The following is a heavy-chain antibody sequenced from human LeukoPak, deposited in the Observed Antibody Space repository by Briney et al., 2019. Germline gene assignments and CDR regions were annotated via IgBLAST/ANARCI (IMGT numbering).Heavy chain of an antibody. D-gene: IGHD6-13*01. Sequence: SQTLSLTCVISGDSVSSNNAAWNWIRQSPSRGLEWLGRTYYRSKWYSYYAVSVKSRIIINPDTSKNQFSLQLNSVTPEDTAVYYCARWVAAPGKNWFDPWGQGTLVTVSS. J-gene: IGHJ5*02. V-gene: IGHV6-1*01. CDR1: GDSVSSNNAA. CDR2: TYYRSKWYS. CDR3: ARWVAAPGKNWFDP.